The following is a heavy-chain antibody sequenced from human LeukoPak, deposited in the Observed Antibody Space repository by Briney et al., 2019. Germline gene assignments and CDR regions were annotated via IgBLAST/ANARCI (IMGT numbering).Heavy chain of an antibody. CDR2: INTNTGNP. V-gene: IGHV7-4-1*02. CDR1: GYTFTSYA. J-gene: IGHJ4*02. Sequence: ASVKVSCKASGYTFTSYAMNWVRQAPGQGLEWMGWINTNTGNPTYAQGFTGRFVFSLDTSVSTAYLQISSLKAEDTAVYYCARGSDYDILTGSNMGDYRGQGSLVTVSS. CDR3: ARGSDYDILTGSNMGDY. D-gene: IGHD3-9*01.